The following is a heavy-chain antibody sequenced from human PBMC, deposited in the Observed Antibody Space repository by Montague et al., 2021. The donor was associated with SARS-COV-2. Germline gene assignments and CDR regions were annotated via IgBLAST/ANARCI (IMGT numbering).Heavy chain of an antibody. CDR1: GDSISSSNYY. J-gene: IGHJ2*01. Sequence: SETLSLTCTVSGDSISSSNYYWSWIRQPPGKGLEWIGSIYYRGSTYYNPSLKSRVTISVDTSMNQFSLKLSSVTAADTAVYYCASHGEMDTFVGWWFFDRWGRGTLVTGSS. V-gene: IGHV4-39*01. D-gene: IGHD5-24*01. CDR3: ASHGEMDTFVGWWFFDR. CDR2: IYYRGST.